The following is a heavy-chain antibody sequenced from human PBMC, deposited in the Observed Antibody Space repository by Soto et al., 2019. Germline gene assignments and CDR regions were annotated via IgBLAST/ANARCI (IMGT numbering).Heavy chain of an antibody. V-gene: IGHV3-21*06. D-gene: IGHD4-17*01. Sequence: PGGSLRLSCVASGFDFDSYTIHWVRQSPGKGLEWVSFMSSRGSYIFYADSVKGRPTISRDNAKSILYLQMNSLRAEDTAVYYCARDLGDYGDYLYYHYAMDVWGQGTTVTV. CDR1: GFDFDSYT. CDR3: ARDLGDYGDYLYYHYAMDV. CDR2: MSSRGSYI. J-gene: IGHJ6*02.